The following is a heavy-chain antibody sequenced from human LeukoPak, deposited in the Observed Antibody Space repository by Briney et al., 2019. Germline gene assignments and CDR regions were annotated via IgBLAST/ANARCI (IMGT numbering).Heavy chain of an antibody. CDR2: IYTSGST. Sequence: SETLSLTCTVSGGSISSGSYYWSWIRQPAGKGLEWIGRIYTSGSTNYNPSLKSRVTISVDTSKNQFSLKLSSVTAADTAVYYCARGQDGLNYYDSSGYQDYYYYYMDVWGKGTTVTVSS. CDR1: GGSISSGSYY. V-gene: IGHV4-61*02. J-gene: IGHJ6*03. D-gene: IGHD3-22*01. CDR3: ARGQDGLNYYDSSGYQDYYYYYMDV.